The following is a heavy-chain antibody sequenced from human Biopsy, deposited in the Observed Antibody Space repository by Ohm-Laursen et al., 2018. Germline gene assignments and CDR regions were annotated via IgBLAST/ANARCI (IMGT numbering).Heavy chain of an antibody. Sequence: SETLSLTCAVYGGSFSGYYWSWIRQPPGKGLEWIGEINHRGSTNYNPSLKSRVTMSVDTSKNQFSLKLRPVTAADTAVYYCARAVDYYDPYYYYGLDVWGQGTTVTVSS. J-gene: IGHJ6*02. V-gene: IGHV4-34*01. D-gene: IGHD3-16*01. CDR1: GGSFSGYY. CDR2: INHRGST. CDR3: ARAVDYYDPYYYYGLDV.